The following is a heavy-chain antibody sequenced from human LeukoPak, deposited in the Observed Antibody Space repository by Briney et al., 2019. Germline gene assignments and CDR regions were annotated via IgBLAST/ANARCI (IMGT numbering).Heavy chain of an antibody. Sequence: PGGSLRLSCAASGFTFSSHAMHWVRQAPGKGLEWVAVISYDGSNKYYADSVKGRFTISRDNSKNTLYVQMNSLRAEDTAVYYCARVLNTVVTPSFDYWGQGTLVTVSS. J-gene: IGHJ4*02. V-gene: IGHV3-30-3*01. D-gene: IGHD4-23*01. CDR2: ISYDGSNK. CDR3: ARVLNTVVTPSFDY. CDR1: GFTFSSHA.